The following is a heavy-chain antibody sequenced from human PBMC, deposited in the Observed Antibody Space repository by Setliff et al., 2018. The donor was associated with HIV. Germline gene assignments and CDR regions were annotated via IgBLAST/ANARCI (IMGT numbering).Heavy chain of an antibody. CDR2: LSPSGTT. CDR1: GGSFSNYY. J-gene: IGHJ4*02. V-gene: IGHV4-34*01. D-gene: IGHD4-17*01. CDR3: ASFFVTTVTNQDY. Sequence: SETLSLTCTVYGGSFSNYYTNWIRQPPGKGLEWIGELSPSGTTRSNPSLQSRVTISLDTSNNQFSLKLTSMTAAATAMYYCASFFVTTVTNQDYWGQGTPVTVSS.